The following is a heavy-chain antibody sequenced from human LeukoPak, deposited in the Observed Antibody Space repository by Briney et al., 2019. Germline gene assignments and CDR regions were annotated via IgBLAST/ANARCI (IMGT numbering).Heavy chain of an antibody. Sequence: PGGSLRLSCAASGFTFSSYSMNWVRQAPGKGLEWVSSISSSSSYIYYADSVKGRLTISRDNAKNSLYLQMNSLRAEDTAVYYCASRAVAGTKKWFNPWGQGTLVTVSS. CDR3: ASRAVAGTKKWFNP. CDR1: GFTFSSYS. CDR2: ISSSSSYI. D-gene: IGHD6-19*01. V-gene: IGHV3-21*01. J-gene: IGHJ5*02.